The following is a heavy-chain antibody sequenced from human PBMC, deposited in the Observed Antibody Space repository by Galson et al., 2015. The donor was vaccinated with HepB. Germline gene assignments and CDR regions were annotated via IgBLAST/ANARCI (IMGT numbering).Heavy chain of an antibody. CDR2: ISSSGSTI. CDR3: AREGSGYYYYYYGMDV. V-gene: IGHV3-11*01. D-gene: IGHD3-22*01. J-gene: IGHJ6*02. Sequence: SLRLSCAASGFTFSDYYMSWIRQAPGKGLEWVPYISSSGSTIYYADSVKGRFTISRDNAKNSLYLQMNSLRAEDTAVYYCAREGSGYYYYYYGMDVWGQGTTVTVSS. CDR1: GFTFSDYY.